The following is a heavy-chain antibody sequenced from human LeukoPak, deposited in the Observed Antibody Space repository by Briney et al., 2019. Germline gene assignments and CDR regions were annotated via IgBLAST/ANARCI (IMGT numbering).Heavy chain of an antibody. D-gene: IGHD5-12*01. CDR2: ISYDGSNK. CDR3: VKSDIVATPESYYYYGMDV. Sequence: GWSLRLSCAASGFTFSSYAMHWVRQAPGKGLEWVAVISYDGSNKYYADSVKGRFTISRDNSKNTLYLQMNSLRAEDTAVYYCVKSDIVATPESYYYYGMDVWGQGTTVTVSS. J-gene: IGHJ6*02. CDR1: GFTFSSYA. V-gene: IGHV3-30*07.